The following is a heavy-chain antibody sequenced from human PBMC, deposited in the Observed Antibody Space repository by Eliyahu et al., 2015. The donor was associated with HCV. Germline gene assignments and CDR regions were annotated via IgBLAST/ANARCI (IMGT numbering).Heavy chain of an antibody. CDR2: IKSKTDGGTT. Sequence: EVQLVESGGGLVKPGGSLRLSCAAXGXXFSXAWMSWXRQAPGKGLXWIGRIKSKTDGGTTDYAAPVKGRFTISRDDSKSTLYLQMNSLKTEDTAVYYCTTGAPGGFDYYLDVWGQGTTVTVSS. CDR3: TTGAPGGFDYYLDV. J-gene: IGHJ6*03. CDR1: GXXFSXAW. D-gene: IGHD3-10*01. V-gene: IGHV3-15*01.